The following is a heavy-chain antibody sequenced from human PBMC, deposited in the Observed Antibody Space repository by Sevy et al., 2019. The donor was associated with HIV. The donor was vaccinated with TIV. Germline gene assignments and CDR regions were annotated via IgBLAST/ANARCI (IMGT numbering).Heavy chain of an antibody. Sequence: SETLSLTCAVYGGSFSGYYWSWIRQPPGKRLEWIGEINHSGSTNYNPSLKSRVTISVDTSKNQFSLKLRSVTAADTAVYYCARSSSWRPAFDYWGQGTLVTVSS. CDR1: GGSFSGYY. CDR2: INHSGST. J-gene: IGHJ4*02. V-gene: IGHV4-34*01. D-gene: IGHD6-13*01. CDR3: ARSSSWRPAFDY.